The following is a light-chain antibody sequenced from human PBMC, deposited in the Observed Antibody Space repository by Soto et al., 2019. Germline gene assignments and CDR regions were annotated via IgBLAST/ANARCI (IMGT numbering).Light chain of an antibody. CDR2: GAS. V-gene: IGKV3-20*01. Sequence: EIVMTQSPATLSVSPGERATLSFRASQSVSSNLAWYQQKPGQAPRLLIYGASSRATGIPDRFSGGGSGTDFSLTISRLDPEDFAVYYCQQYSSSPITFGQGTRLEIK. CDR1: QSVSSN. J-gene: IGKJ5*01. CDR3: QQYSSSPIT.